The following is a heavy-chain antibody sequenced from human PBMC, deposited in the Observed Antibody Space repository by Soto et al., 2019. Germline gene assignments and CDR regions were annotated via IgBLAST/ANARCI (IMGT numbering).Heavy chain of an antibody. CDR2: IFHDGYI. CDR1: GDSISGSPYY. CDR3: AGQILTGYYNVMSMGYFDL. V-gene: IGHV4-39*01. J-gene: IGHJ2*01. D-gene: IGHD3-9*01. Sequence: SETLSLTCSVSGDSISGSPYYWGWIRHPPGKRLEWIGSIFHDGYIVYTPSLKSRVTISVDTSKNQFSLKLTSVAAADTAVYYCAGQILTGYYNVMSMGYFDLWGRGTLVT.